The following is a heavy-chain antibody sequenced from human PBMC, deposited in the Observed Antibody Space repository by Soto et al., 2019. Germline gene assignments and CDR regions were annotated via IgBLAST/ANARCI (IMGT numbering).Heavy chain of an antibody. CDR3: ARTSRVVPAAIGNWFDP. J-gene: IGHJ5*02. CDR2: IYYSGSA. D-gene: IGHD2-2*02. Sequence: SETLSLTCTVSGGSISSGGYYWSWIRQHPGKGLEWIGYIYYSGSAYYNPSLKSRVTISVDTSKNQFSLKLSSVTAADTAVYYCARTSRVVPAAIGNWFDPWGQGTLVTVSS. V-gene: IGHV4-31*03. CDR1: GGSISSGGYY.